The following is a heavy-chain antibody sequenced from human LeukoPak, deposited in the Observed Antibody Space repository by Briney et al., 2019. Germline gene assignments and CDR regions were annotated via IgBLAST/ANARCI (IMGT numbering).Heavy chain of an antibody. CDR2: IRSKAYGGTT. D-gene: IGHD3-10*01. CDR3: TRITMVRGVIYFDY. Sequence: GGSLRLSCTASGFTFGDYAMSWVRQAPGKGLEWVGFIRSKAYGGTTEYAASVKGRFTISRDDSKSIAYLQMNSLKTEDTAVYYCTRITMVRGVIYFDYWGQGTLVTVSS. CDR1: GFTFGDYA. V-gene: IGHV3-49*04. J-gene: IGHJ4*02.